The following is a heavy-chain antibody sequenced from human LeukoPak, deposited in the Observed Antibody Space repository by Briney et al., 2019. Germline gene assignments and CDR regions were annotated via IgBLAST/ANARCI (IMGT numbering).Heavy chain of an antibody. CDR1: GGSFSGYY. J-gene: IGHJ5*02. D-gene: IGHD2-21*02. V-gene: IGHV4-34*01. Sequence: SETLSLTCAVYGGSFSGYYWSWIRQPPGKGLEWIGEINHSGSTNYNPSLKSRVTISVDTSKNQFSLKPSSVTAADTAVYYCARRVTIFNPWGQGTLVTVSS. CDR2: INHSGST. CDR3: ARRVTIFNP.